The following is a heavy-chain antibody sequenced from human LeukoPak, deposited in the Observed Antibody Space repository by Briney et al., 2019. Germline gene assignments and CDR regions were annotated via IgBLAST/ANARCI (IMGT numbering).Heavy chain of an antibody. V-gene: IGHV3-11*03. CDR2: LSGSSNYI. J-gene: IGHJ5*01. Sequence: GGSLRLSCAASGFTFSDYYMSWIRQAPGKGLEWVSYLSGSSNYINYADSVKGRFTISRDNAKNSMYLQRNSLRAEDTAVYYWARIGVDTPRNNWFDPWGQGTLVTVSS. CDR3: ARIGVDTPRNNWFDP. D-gene: IGHD2-2*02. CDR1: GFTFSDYY.